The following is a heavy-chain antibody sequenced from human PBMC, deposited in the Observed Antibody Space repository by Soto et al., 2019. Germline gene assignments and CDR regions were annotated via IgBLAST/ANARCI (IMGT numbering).Heavy chain of an antibody. J-gene: IGHJ6*02. V-gene: IGHV1-69*01. D-gene: IGHD2-2*01. CDR1: GGTFGSYA. Sequence: QVQLVQSGAELKKPGSSVKVSCKASGGTFGSYAISWVRQAPGQGLDWMGGIIPIPGTANYAQKFKGRVTIAADESTSTAYRELSRLRSEDTAVYYCARSQGSSTSLEVYYYYYYGIDVWGQGTTVTVSS. CDR2: IIPIPGTA. CDR3: ARSQGSSTSLEVYYYYYYGIDV.